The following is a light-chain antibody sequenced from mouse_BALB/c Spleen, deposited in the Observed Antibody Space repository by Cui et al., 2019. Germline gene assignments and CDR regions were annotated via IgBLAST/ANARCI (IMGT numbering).Light chain of an antibody. J-gene: IGKJ2*01. CDR1: QTIGTW. CDR2: AAT. CDR3: QQLYSNPST. V-gene: IGKV12-98*01. Sequence: DIQMTQSSASESASLGESVTITCLASQTIGTWLAWYQQKPGTSPQLLIYAATSLADGVPSRFSGSGSGTKFSFKISSLQAEDFVSYYCQQLYSNPSTFGGGTKLEIK.